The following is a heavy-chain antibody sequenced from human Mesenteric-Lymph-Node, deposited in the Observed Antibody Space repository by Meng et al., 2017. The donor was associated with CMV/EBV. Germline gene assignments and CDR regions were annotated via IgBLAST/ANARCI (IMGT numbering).Heavy chain of an antibody. Sequence: VQLRQVGAGLLNPSETLSLTCAVYGGSFSGYYWSWIRQPPGKGLEWIGEINHSGSTNYNPSLKSRVTISVDTSKNQFSLKLSSVTAADTAVYYCARHQRWLKSEGGFNYWGQGTLATVSS. D-gene: IGHD4-23*01. J-gene: IGHJ4*02. V-gene: IGHV4-34*01. CDR2: INHSGST. CDR1: GGSFSGYY. CDR3: ARHQRWLKSEGGFNY.